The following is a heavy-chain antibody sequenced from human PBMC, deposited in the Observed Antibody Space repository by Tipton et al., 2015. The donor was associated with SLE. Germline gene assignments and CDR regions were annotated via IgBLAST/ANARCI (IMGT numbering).Heavy chain of an antibody. Sequence: TLSLTCTVSGASISSGSYYWSWIRQPAGKGLEWIGYIYTSGSTNYNPSLKSRVTISVDTSKNQFSLKLSSVTAADTAVYYCARAPTNWASFDYWGQGTLVTVSS. CDR2: IYTSGST. V-gene: IGHV4-61*09. CDR1: GASISSGSYY. J-gene: IGHJ4*02. CDR3: ARAPTNWASFDY. D-gene: IGHD7-27*01.